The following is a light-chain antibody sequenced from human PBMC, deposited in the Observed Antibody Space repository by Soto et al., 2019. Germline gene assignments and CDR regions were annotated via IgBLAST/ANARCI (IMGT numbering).Light chain of an antibody. J-gene: IGKJ1*01. CDR1: QTVSNK. CDR2: DTS. V-gene: IGKV3-11*01. CDR3: HQRKSWPRT. Sequence: EIVLTQSPATLSSSPGEIATLSCRASQTVSNKLAWYQHKPGQAPRLLIYDTSNRATGIPARFSGSGSGTDFTLTISSLEPEDFAVYYCHQRKSWPRTFGQGTKVEIK.